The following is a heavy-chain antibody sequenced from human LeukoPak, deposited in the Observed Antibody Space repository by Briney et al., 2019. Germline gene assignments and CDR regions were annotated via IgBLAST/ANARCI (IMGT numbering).Heavy chain of an antibody. V-gene: IGHV3-9*01. CDR1: GFTFDDYA. CDR3: ARALGQQLVDY. CDR2: ISWNSGSI. J-gene: IGHJ4*02. D-gene: IGHD6-13*01. Sequence: GGSLRLSCAASGFTFDDYAMHWVRHAPGKGLEWVSGISWNSGSIGYADSVKGRFTISRDNAKNSLYLQMNSLRAEDTAVYYCARALGQQLVDYWGQGTLVTVSS.